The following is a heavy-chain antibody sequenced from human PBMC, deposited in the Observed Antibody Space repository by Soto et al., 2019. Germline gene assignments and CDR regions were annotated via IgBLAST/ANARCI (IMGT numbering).Heavy chain of an antibody. CDR2: INDSGNI. V-gene: IGHV4-34*01. Sequence: QVQLQQWGAGLLKPSETLSLTCAVYGGSFSGYQWSWIRQTPGKGLEWIGEINDSGNINYNPSLKSRVTILIDTAKKQSSLKLSSVTAADTAVYYCARGLLLWFGELSRRGGYYYDIDVWGTGTTVTVSS. CDR3: ARGLLLWFGELSRRGGYYYDIDV. CDR1: GGSFSGYQ. J-gene: IGHJ6*03. D-gene: IGHD3-10*01.